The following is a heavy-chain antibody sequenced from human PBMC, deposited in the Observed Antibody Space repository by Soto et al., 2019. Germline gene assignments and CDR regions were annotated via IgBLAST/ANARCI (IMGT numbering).Heavy chain of an antibody. J-gene: IGHJ3*02. CDR3: AKDRSYYDSSGPSAFDI. Sequence: GGSLRLSCAASGFTFDDYAMHWVRQAPGKGLEWVSGISWNSGSIGYADSVKGRFTISRDNAKNSLYLQMNSLRAEDTALYYCAKDRSYYDSSGPSAFDIWGQGTMVTVSS. D-gene: IGHD3-22*01. CDR2: ISWNSGSI. CDR1: GFTFDDYA. V-gene: IGHV3-9*01.